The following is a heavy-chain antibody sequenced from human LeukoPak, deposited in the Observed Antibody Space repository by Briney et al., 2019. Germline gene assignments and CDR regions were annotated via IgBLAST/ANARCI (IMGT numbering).Heavy chain of an antibody. CDR3: ARGGFVGATRYFDY. J-gene: IGHJ4*02. V-gene: IGHV3-21*01. CDR1: GFTFSSYS. Sequence: GGSLRLSCAASGFTFSSYSMNWVRQAPGKGLEWVSSISSSSSYIYYADSVKGRFTISRDNAKNSLYLQMNSLRAEDTAVYYCARGGFVGATRYFDYWGQGTLVTVSS. D-gene: IGHD1-26*01. CDR2: ISSSSSYI.